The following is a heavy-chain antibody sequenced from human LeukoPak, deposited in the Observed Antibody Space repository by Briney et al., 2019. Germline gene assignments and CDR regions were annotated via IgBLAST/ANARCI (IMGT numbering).Heavy chain of an antibody. CDR2: INDSGGIT. D-gene: IGHD3-10*01. CDR3: TSQTFRARGMSYSDS. J-gene: IGHJ4*02. CDR1: GFTFSTYA. V-gene: IGHV3-23*01. Sequence: PGGSLRLSCVTSGFTFSTYAMTWVRQAPGKGPEWVSSINDSGGITDYSDSVKGRFTVSRDNSKSTLSLQMGSLRVEDTAVYYFTSQTFRARGMSYSDSWGQGTLVTVS.